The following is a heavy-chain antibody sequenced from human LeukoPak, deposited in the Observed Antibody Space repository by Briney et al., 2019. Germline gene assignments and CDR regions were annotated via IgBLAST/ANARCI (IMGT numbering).Heavy chain of an antibody. CDR1: GFTFSSYA. D-gene: IGHD3-3*01. V-gene: IGHV3-30*04. CDR3: ARAGNYDFWSGYRY. CDR2: ISYGGSNK. J-gene: IGHJ4*02. Sequence: GGSLRLSCAASGFTFSSYAMHWVRQAPGKGLEWVAVISYGGSNKYYADSVKGRFTISRDNSKNTLYLQMNSLRAEDTAVYYCARAGNYDFWSGYRYWGQGTLVTVSS.